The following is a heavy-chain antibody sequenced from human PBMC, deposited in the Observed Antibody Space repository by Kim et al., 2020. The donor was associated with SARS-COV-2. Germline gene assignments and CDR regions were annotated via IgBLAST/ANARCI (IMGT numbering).Heavy chain of an antibody. D-gene: IGHD2-21*01. CDR1: GFTFSDYY. J-gene: IGHJ4*02. CDR2: ISSSGSTI. CDR3: ARDRINCGGDCYSRAGGPFGY. V-gene: IGHV3-11*01. Sequence: GGSLRLSCAASGFTFSDYYMSWIRQAPGKGLEWVSYISSSGSTIYYADSVKGRFTISRDNAKNSLYLQMNSLRAEDTAVYYCARDRINCGGDCYSRAGGPFGYWGQGTLVTVSS.